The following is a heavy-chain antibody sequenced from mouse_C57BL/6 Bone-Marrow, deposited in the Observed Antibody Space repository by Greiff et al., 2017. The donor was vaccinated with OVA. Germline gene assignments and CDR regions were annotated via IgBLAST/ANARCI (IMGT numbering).Heavy chain of an antibody. CDR3: ARGAYYDDDEGFAY. CDR1: GYTFTSYW. V-gene: IGHV1-55*01. Sequence: QVQLQQPGAELVKPGASVKMSCKASGYTFTSYWITWVKQRPGQGLEWIGDIYPGSGSTNYNEKFKSKATLTVDTSSSTAYMQLSSLTSEDSAVYYGARGAYYDDDEGFAYWGQGTLVTVSA. D-gene: IGHD2-4*01. J-gene: IGHJ3*01. CDR2: IYPGSGST.